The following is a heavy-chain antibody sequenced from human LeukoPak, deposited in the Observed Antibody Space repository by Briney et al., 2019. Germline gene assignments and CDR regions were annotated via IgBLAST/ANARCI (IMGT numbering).Heavy chain of an antibody. Sequence: PGGSLRLSCAASGFTFSSYSMNWVRQAPGKGLEWVSYISSSSSTIYYADSVKGRFTISRDNAKNSLYLQMNSLRAEDTAVYYCARDRIVVVITDPPDAFDIWGQGTMVTVSS. CDR2: ISSSSSTI. V-gene: IGHV3-48*04. CDR3: ARDRIVVVITDPPDAFDI. J-gene: IGHJ3*02. D-gene: IGHD3-22*01. CDR1: GFTFSSYS.